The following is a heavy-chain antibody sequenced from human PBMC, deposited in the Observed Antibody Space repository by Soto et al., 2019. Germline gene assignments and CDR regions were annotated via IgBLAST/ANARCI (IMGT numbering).Heavy chain of an antibody. CDR1: GGSITTGGRY. CDR2: IYYSGNT. V-gene: IGHV4-31*02. J-gene: IGHJ3*02. CDR3: AQALVFTGGDGVDI. Sequence: QVRLQEWGPGLVKPSQTLSLKCSVSGGSITTGGRYWSWIRQLPGKGLEWIGDIYYSGNTYYNASLKSRVTISVEAAKNPFSLKLSSVTAADTAVYYCAQALVFTGGDGVDIWGQGRLVTVSS. D-gene: IGHD1-1*01.